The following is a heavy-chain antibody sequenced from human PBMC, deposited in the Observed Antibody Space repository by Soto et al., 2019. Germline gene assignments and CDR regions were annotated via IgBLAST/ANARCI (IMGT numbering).Heavy chain of an antibody. J-gene: IGHJ6*02. CDR3: ARDIPDYVPVWGEYYGMDV. CDR1: GYTFTSYG. D-gene: IGHD3-16*01. Sequence: ASVKVSCKASGYTFTSYGISWVRQAPGQGLEWMGWISAHNGNTNYAQRLQGRVIMTTDTSTNTAYMELRSLRSDDTAVYYCARDIPDYVPVWGEYYGMDVWGQGTTVTVLL. CDR2: ISAHNGNT. V-gene: IGHV1-18*04.